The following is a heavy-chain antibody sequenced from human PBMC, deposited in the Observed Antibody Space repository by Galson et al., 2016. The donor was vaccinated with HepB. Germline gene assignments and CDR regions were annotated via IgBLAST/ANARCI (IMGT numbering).Heavy chain of an antibody. J-gene: IGHJ6*02. D-gene: IGHD3-10*01. Sequence: SVKVSCKASGGSLSNYGISWIFQAPGQGLEWMGGIIPVSASPNYAQKFQGRVTIFADTSTNTAYLEVYRLRSEETAVYYCAGQRVESRLNMVRGRLSEDQYYYGLDVWGQGTTVSVSS. CDR1: GGSLSNYG. CDR2: IIPVSASP. V-gene: IGHV1-69*06. CDR3: AGQRVESRLNMVRGRLSEDQYYYGLDV.